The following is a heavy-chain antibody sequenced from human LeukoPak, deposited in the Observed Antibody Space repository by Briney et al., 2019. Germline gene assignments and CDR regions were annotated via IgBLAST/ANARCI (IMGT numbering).Heavy chain of an antibody. D-gene: IGHD2-15*01. CDR2: INSDGSST. J-gene: IGHJ6*03. Sequence: GGSLRLSCAASGFTFSSYWMHWVRQAPGKGLVWVSRINSDGSSTSYADSVKGRFTISRDNSKNTLFLQLNSLRAEDTAIYYCAKNGDRGAYCSGGSCYPYYYYSMDVWGKGTTVTISS. CDR1: GFTFSSYW. V-gene: IGHV3-74*01. CDR3: AKNGDRGAYCSGGSCYPYYYYSMDV.